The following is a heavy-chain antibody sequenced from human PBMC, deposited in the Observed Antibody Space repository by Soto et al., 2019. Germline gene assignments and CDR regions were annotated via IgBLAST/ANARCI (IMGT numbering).Heavy chain of an antibody. Sequence: QVQLVQSGDDVKKSGASVKVSCKASGYTFSNYGIIWVRQAPGQGLEWMGWISGYNGLTAYAQSVQGRVTMTIDTPTRTAFMELTSLRSNDTAVYYCARDEGIRGFDSWGPGTLVTVSS. J-gene: IGHJ4*02. V-gene: IGHV1-18*04. D-gene: IGHD3-10*01. CDR2: ISGYNGLT. CDR1: GYTFSNYG. CDR3: ARDEGIRGFDS.